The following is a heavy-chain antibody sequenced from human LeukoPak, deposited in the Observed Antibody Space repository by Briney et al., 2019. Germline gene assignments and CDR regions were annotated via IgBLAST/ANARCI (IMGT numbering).Heavy chain of an antibody. Sequence: ASVKVSCKASGYTFTSYAMHWVRQAPGQRLEWMGWINGGNGNTRYSQKLQGRVTITRDTSANTVYMELSSLRSGEPAVYYCARDDWNYKFTMHSYYYGMDVWGQGTTVTVSS. J-gene: IGHJ6*02. CDR2: INGGNGNT. D-gene: IGHD1-7*01. CDR3: ARDDWNYKFTMHSYYYGMDV. V-gene: IGHV1-3*01. CDR1: GYTFTSYA.